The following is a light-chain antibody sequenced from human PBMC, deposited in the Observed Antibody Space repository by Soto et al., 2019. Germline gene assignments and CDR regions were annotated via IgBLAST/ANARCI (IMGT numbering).Light chain of an antibody. CDR2: GVS. Sequence: EIVLTQSPGTLSLSPGERATLSCRASQSVSSSYLAWYQQKPGQAPRLLIDGVSNRATGIPDRFSGSGSGTDFTLTISRLEPEDFAVYYCQHYGSSQWTFGQGTKVDNK. J-gene: IGKJ1*01. V-gene: IGKV3-20*01. CDR1: QSVSSSY. CDR3: QHYGSSQWT.